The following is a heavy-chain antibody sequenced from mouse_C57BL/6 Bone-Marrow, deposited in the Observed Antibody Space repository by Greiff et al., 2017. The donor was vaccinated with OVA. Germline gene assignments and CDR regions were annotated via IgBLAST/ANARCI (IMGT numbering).Heavy chain of an antibody. V-gene: IGHV5-4*01. D-gene: IGHD2-4*01. CDR2: ISDGGSYT. J-gene: IGHJ3*01. Sequence: EVQLVESGGGLVKPGGSLKLSCAASGFTFSSYAMSWVRQTPEKRLEWVAIISDGGSYTYYPDNVKGRFTITRDNAKNNPYLQLSHLKSEDTGMYFCARGVIIYYDYYGFAYWGQGTLVPVSA. CDR3: ARGVIIYYDYYGFAY. CDR1: GFTFSSYA.